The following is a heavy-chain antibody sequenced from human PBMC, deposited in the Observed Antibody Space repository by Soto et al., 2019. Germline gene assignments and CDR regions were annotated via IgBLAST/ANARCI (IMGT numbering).Heavy chain of an antibody. Sequence: SVNVSCKASGGTFSSYAISWVRQAPGQGLEWMGGIIPIFGTANYAQKFQGRVTITADESTSTAYMELSSLRSEDTAVYYCARDRAYCGGDCYLTPFDPWGQGTLVTVSS. CDR1: GGTFSSYA. V-gene: IGHV1-69*13. D-gene: IGHD2-21*02. J-gene: IGHJ5*02. CDR3: ARDRAYCGGDCYLTPFDP. CDR2: IIPIFGTA.